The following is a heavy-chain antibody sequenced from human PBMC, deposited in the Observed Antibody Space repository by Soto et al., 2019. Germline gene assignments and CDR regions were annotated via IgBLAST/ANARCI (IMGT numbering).Heavy chain of an antibody. V-gene: IGHV3-23*01. J-gene: IGHJ3*02. CDR2: ISGSGDIT. D-gene: IGHD1-26*01. CDR3: AKGWDKSIADAFDI. CDR1: GFTFSTSS. Sequence: EVQVLESGGDLVQPGGSLRLTCSVSGFTFSTSSMNWVRQAPGKALEWVSSISGSGDITYYADSVKGRFTTSRDNSKSTVYLQMNRLRVEDTAVYHCAKGWDKSIADAFDIWGQGTMVTVSS.